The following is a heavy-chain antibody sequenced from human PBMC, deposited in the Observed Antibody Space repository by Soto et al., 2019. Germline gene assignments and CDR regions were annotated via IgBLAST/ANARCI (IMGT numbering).Heavy chain of an antibody. CDR3: ARKRPTEGRGESANYYGMDV. CDR2: IIHSEST. Sequence: SETLSLACAVYGGSFSAYYWSWVRQPPGKGLEWIGEIIHSESTKYNPPHKSRVTISVDTPKNQLSLKLSSVTVADKAVYYCARKRPTEGRGESANYYGMDVWGQGTPVTVSS. CDR1: GGSFSAYY. D-gene: IGHD3-10*01. J-gene: IGHJ6*02. V-gene: IGHV4-34*12.